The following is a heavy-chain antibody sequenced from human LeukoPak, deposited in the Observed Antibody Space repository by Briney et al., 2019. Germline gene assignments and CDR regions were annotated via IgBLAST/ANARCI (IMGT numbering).Heavy chain of an antibody. V-gene: IGHV3-23*01. CDR1: GFTFSDYY. D-gene: IGHD5-24*01. CDR2: FSGSGGST. Sequence: GGSLRLSCAASGFTFSDYYMSWIRQAPGKGLECISGFSGSGGSTYYADSVKGRFTISRDNSKNTLYLQMNSLRAEDTAVYYCARVTGGYNPFDYWGQGTLVTVSS. J-gene: IGHJ4*02. CDR3: ARVTGGYNPFDY.